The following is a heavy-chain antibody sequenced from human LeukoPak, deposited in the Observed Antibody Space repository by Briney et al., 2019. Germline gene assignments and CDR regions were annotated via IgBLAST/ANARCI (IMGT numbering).Heavy chain of an antibody. CDR2: INHSGST. Sequence: SETLSLTCAVYGGSFSGYYWSWIRQPPGKGLEWIGEINHSGSTNYNPSLKSRVTISVDTSKNQFSLKLSSVTAADTAVYYCARGGSDIVVVPAASTINYYYYMDVWGKGTTVTASS. CDR3: ARGGSDIVVVPAASTINYYYYMDV. CDR1: GGSFSGYY. D-gene: IGHD2-2*01. J-gene: IGHJ6*03. V-gene: IGHV4-34*01.